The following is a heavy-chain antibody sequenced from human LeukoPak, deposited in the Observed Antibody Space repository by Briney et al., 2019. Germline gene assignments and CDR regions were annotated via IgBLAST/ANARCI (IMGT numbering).Heavy chain of an antibody. CDR3: ARRVVVPAARYNWFDP. V-gene: IGHV4-34*01. CDR2: INHSGST. CDR1: GGSFSGYY. D-gene: IGHD2-2*01. Sequence: SETLSLTCAVYGGSFSGYYWSWIRQPPGKGLEWIGEINHSGSTDYNPSLKSRVTISVDTSKNQFSLKLSSVTAADTAVYYCARRVVVPAARYNWFDPWGQGTLVTVSS. J-gene: IGHJ5*02.